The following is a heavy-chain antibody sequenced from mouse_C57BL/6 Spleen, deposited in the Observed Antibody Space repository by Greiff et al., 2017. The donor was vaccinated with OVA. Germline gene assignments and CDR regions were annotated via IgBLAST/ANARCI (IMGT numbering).Heavy chain of an antibody. CDR1: GYTFTSYW. V-gene: IGHV1-52*01. CDR2: IDPSDSET. Sequence: QVQLKQPGAELVRPGSSVKLSCKASGYTFTSYWMHWVKQRPIQGLEWIGNIDPSDSETHYNQKFKDKATLTVDKSSSTAYMQLSSLTSEDSAVYYCARSGYDYPWFAYWGQGTQVTVSA. D-gene: IGHD2-4*01. CDR3: ARSGYDYPWFAY. J-gene: IGHJ3*01.